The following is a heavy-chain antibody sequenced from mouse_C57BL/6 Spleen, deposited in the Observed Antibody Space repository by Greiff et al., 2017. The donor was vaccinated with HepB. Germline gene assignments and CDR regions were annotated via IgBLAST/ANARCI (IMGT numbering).Heavy chain of an antibody. J-gene: IGHJ4*01. CDR3: ARKGGYGSSYDYAMDY. V-gene: IGHV1-52*01. CDR2: IDPSDSET. Sequence: VQLQQPGAELVRPGSSVKLSCKASGYTFTSYWMHWVKQRPIQGLEWIGNIDPSDSETHYNQKFKDKATLTVDKSSSTAYMQLSSLTSEDSAVYYCARKGGYGSSYDYAMDYWGQGTSVTVSS. CDR1: GYTFTSYW. D-gene: IGHD1-1*01.